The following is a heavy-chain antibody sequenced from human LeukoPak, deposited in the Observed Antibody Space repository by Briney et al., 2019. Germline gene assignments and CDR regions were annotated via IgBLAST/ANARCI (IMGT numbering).Heavy chain of an antibody. D-gene: IGHD6-13*01. V-gene: IGHV4-31*03. J-gene: IGHJ5*02. CDR2: IYCSGST. CDR3: ARGIGRIAAAGQNWFDP. CDR1: GGSISSGGYY. Sequence: SETLSLTCTVSGGSISSGGYYWSWIRQHPGKGLEWIGYIYCSGSTYYNPSLKSRVTISVDTSKNQFSLKLSSVTAADTAVYYCARGIGRIAAAGQNWFDPWGQGTLVTVSS.